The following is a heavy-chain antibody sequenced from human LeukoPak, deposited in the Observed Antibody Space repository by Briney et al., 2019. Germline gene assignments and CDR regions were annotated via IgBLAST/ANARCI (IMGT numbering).Heavy chain of an antibody. CDR1: GFTFSSYG. V-gene: IGHV3-30*18. D-gene: IGHD3-3*01. Sequence: GGSLRLSCAASGFTFSSYGMHWVRQAPGKGLEWVAVISYDGSNKYYADSVKGRFTISRDNSKNTLYLQMNSLRAEDTAVYYCAKDLAVLRFLEWLPRYYYYYGMDVWGQGTTVTVSS. CDR2: ISYDGSNK. J-gene: IGHJ6*02. CDR3: AKDLAVLRFLEWLPRYYYYYGMDV.